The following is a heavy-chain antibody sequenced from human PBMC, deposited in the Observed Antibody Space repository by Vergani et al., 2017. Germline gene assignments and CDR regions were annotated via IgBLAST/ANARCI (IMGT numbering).Heavy chain of an antibody. CDR1: GGSFTSYH. Sequence: QVQLQQWGGGLLKPSETLSLTCVVNGGSFTSYHWTWIRQSPGEGLEWVGDIDHTGRPDYNPSLKSRLTMSVDNPQNQSSLTLNSVTATDTAIYFCARVNTETNGHLYYYYYMDVWGQGTAVTVS. J-gene: IGHJ6*03. D-gene: IGHD4-11*01. CDR3: ARVNTETNGHLYYYYYMDV. V-gene: IGHV4-34*01. CDR2: IDHTGRP.